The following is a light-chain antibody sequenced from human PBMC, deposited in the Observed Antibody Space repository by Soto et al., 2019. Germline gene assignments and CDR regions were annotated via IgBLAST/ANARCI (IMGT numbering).Light chain of an antibody. CDR1: QSLSSSY. V-gene: IGKV3-20*01. CDR2: GAS. J-gene: IGKJ1*01. Sequence: IVLTQSPGTLSLSPGERATLSCRASQSLSSSYLAWYQQKPGQAPRLLIYGASGRATDIPDRFSGSGSGTDFALTIRRLEPEDFAVYYCHQYGISPQTFGQGTKVEIK. CDR3: HQYGISPQT.